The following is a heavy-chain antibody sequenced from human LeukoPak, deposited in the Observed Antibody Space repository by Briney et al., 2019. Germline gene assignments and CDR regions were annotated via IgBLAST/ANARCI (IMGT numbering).Heavy chain of an antibody. Sequence: ASVNVSCKVSGYTLTELSMHWVRQAPGKGLEWMGGFDPEDGETIYAQKFQGRVTMTEDTSTDTAYMELSSLRSEDTAVYYCATLPGGWLVQDYWGQGTLVTVSS. D-gene: IGHD6-19*01. J-gene: IGHJ4*02. CDR1: GYTLTELS. CDR3: ATLPGGWLVQDY. CDR2: FDPEDGET. V-gene: IGHV1-24*01.